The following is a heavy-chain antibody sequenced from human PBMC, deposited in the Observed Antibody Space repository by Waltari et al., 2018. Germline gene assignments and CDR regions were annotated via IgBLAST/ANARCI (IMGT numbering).Heavy chain of an antibody. CDR1: GYSFTSYW. CDR3: ARHPRMTTVTDYYYYGMDV. Sequence: EVQLVQSGAEVKKPGESLRISCKGSGYSFTSYWISWVRQMPGKGLEWMGRIDPSDSYTNYSPSFQGHVTISADKSISTAYLQWSSLKASDTAMYYCARHPRMTTVTDYYYYGMDVWGQGTTVTVSS. CDR2: IDPSDSYT. D-gene: IGHD4-17*01. V-gene: IGHV5-10-1*03. J-gene: IGHJ6*02.